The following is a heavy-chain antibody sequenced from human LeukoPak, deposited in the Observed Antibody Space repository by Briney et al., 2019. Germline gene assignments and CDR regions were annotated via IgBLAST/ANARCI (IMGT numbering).Heavy chain of an antibody. CDR3: ARHEYSGSYYGLSWFDP. CDR1: GGSISSSGYY. CDR2: IYYSGST. D-gene: IGHD1-26*01. J-gene: IGHJ5*02. V-gene: IGHV4-39*01. Sequence: SETLSLTCTVSGGSISSSGYYWSWIRQPPGKGLEWIASIYYSGSTYYNPSLKSRVTISVDTSKNQLSLKLSSLTAADTAVYYCARHEYSGSYYGLSWFDPWGQGTLVTVSS.